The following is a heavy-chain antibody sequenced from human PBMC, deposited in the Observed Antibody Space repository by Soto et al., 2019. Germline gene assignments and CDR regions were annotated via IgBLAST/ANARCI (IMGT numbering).Heavy chain of an antibody. Sequence: LRLSCAASGPTFSGHWMTWVRQTPGEGLQWVAAIKPDGSETFYVDSVKGRFTISRDNARNSLFLQMDGLRAEDTAVYYCTSRPSGMTYHAVFDFWGQGTLVTVSS. J-gene: IGHJ4*02. CDR1: GPTFSGHW. D-gene: IGHD2-21*02. V-gene: IGHV3-7*03. CDR3: TSRPSGMTYHAVFDF. CDR2: IKPDGSET.